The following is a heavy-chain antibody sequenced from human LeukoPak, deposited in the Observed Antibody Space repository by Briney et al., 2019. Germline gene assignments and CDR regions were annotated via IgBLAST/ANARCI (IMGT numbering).Heavy chain of an antibody. D-gene: IGHD3-10*01. V-gene: IGHV3-23*01. CDR3: ARDPSGSPYGSGSYLDY. CDR1: GFTFSSYA. J-gene: IGHJ4*02. CDR2: ISGSGGST. Sequence: GGSLRLSCAASGFTFSSYAMSWVRQAPGKGLEWVSAISGSGGSTYYADSVKGRFTISRDNAKNSLYLQMNSLRAEDTAVYYCARDPSGSPYGSGSYLDYWGQGTLVTVSS.